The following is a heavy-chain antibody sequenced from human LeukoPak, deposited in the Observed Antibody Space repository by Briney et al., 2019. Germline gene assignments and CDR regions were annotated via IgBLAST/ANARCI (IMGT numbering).Heavy chain of an antibody. CDR3: ARAGWGVAGDFDY. CDR2: IYYSGST. Sequence: SETLSLTCTVSGGSISSYYWGWIRQPPGKGLEWIGYIYYSGSTNYNPSLKSRVTISVDTSKNQFSLKLSSVTAADTAVYYCARAGWGVAGDFDYWGQGTLVTVSS. D-gene: IGHD6-19*01. CDR1: GGSISSYY. V-gene: IGHV4-59*01. J-gene: IGHJ4*02.